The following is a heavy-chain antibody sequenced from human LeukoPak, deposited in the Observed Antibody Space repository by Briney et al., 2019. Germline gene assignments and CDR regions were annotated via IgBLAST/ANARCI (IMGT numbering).Heavy chain of an antibody. CDR3: TYSSTSSPLYYYGMDV. CDR1: GYTFTSYG. V-gene: IGHV1-18*01. Sequence: ASVKVSCKASGYTFTSYGISWVRQAPGQGLEWVGWISAYNGNTNYAQKLQGRVTMTTDTSTSTAYMELRSLRSDDTAVYYCTYSSTSSPLYYYGMDVWGQGTTVTVSS. D-gene: IGHD2-2*01. CDR2: ISAYNGNT. J-gene: IGHJ6*02.